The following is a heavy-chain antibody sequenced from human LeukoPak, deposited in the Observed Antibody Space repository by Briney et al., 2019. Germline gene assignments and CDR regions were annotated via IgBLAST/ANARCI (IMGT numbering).Heavy chain of an antibody. J-gene: IGHJ4*02. CDR1: GGSVSSGSYY. CDR2: IYYSGST. CDR3: ARVHTTVTTYYFDY. V-gene: IGHV4-61*01. Sequence: PSETLSLTCTVSGGSVSSGSYYWSWIRQPPGKGLEWIGCIYYSGSTNYNPSLKSRVTISVDTSKNPFSLKLSSVTAADTAVYYCARVHTTVTTYYFDYWGQGTLVTVSS. D-gene: IGHD4-17*01.